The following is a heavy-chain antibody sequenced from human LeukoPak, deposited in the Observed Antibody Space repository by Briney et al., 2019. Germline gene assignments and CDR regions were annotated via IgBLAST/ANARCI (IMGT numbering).Heavy chain of an antibody. V-gene: IGHV3-7*01. CDR3: ARGSYWGWDY. CDR2: IKQDGSG. Sequence: PGGSLRLSCAASGFAFSNYWMSWVRQAPGKGLEWVANIKQDGSGNYVDSVKGRFTISRDNAKNSLYLQMNSLRVDDTAVYYCARGSYWGWDYWGQGTLVTVSS. D-gene: IGHD7-27*01. J-gene: IGHJ4*02. CDR1: GFAFSNYW.